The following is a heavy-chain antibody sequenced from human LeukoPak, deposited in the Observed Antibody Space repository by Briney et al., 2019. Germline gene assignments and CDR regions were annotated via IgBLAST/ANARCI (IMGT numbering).Heavy chain of an antibody. J-gene: IGHJ6*02. CDR3: ARIGTAYCGGDCYRYYYYGMDV. CDR1: GYSFTSYW. D-gene: IGHD2-21*02. CDR2: IYPGDSDT. V-gene: IGHV5-51*01. Sequence: GESLKISCKGSGYSFTSYWIGWVRQMPGKGLEWMGIIYPGDSDTRYSPSFQGQVTISADKSISTAYLQWSSLKASDTAMHYCARIGTAYCGGDCYRYYYYGMDVWGQGTTVTVSS.